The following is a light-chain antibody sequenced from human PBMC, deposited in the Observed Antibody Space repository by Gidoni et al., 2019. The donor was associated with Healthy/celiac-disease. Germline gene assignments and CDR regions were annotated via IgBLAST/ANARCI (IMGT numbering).Light chain of an antibody. Sequence: IVMTQSPATLSVSPGERATLSCRASQSVSSNLAWYQQKPGQAPRLLIYGASTRATGIPARFSGSGSGTEFTLTISSLQSEEFAVYYCQQYNNWFTFGPGTKVDIK. CDR2: GAS. CDR3: QQYNNWFT. V-gene: IGKV3-15*01. CDR1: QSVSSN. J-gene: IGKJ3*01.